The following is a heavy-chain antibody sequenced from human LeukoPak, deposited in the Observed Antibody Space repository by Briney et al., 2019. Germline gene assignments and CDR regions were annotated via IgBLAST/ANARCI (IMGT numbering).Heavy chain of an antibody. J-gene: IGHJ2*01. CDR1: GFTFSTYS. CDR2: IGSSGSYI. V-gene: IGHV3-21*04. D-gene: IGHD6-19*01. CDR3: AKSMTLQWRGFFDL. Sequence: PGGSLRLSCAASGFTFSTYSMNWVRQAPGKGLEWVSSIGSSGSYIYYADSLKGRFTISRDNAKNSLYLQKNSLRADNTAIYYCAKSMTLQWRGFFDLWGRGTHVTVSS.